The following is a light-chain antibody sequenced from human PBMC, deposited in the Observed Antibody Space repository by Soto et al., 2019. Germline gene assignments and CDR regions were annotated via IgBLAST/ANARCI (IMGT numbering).Light chain of an antibody. J-gene: IGLJ1*01. V-gene: IGLV1-47*02. CDR1: SSNIGSNY. CDR3: CSYAGSHGV. CDR2: SNN. Sequence: QSVLTQPPSASGTPGQRVTISCSGSSSNIGSNYVYWYQQLPGTAPKLLIYSNNQRPSGVPDRFSGSKSGTSASLAISGLRSEDEADYYCCSYAGSHGVFGTGTKVTVL.